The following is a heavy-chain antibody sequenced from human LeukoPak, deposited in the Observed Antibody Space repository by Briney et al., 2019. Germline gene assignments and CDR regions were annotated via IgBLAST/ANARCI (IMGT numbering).Heavy chain of an antibody. J-gene: IGHJ4*02. CDR3: ARALHYDVWSSRAFGY. CDR2: ISGSGGTI. D-gene: IGHD3-3*01. Sequence: GGSLRLSCAASGFTFSDYYMSWIRQAPGKGLEWVSYISGSGGTIYYADSVKGRFTISRDNAKNSLYLQMNSLRVKDTAVYYCARALHYDVWSSRAFGYWGQGTLVTVSS. V-gene: IGHV3-11*04. CDR1: GFTFSDYY.